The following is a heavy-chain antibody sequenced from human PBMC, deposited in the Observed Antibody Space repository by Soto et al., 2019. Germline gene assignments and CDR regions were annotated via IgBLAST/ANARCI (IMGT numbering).Heavy chain of an antibody. D-gene: IGHD6-13*01. CDR1: GFTFSSYA. Sequence: QVQLVESGGGVVQPGRSLRLSCAASGFTFSSYAMHWVRQAPGKGLEWVAVISYDGSNKYYADSVKGRFTISRDNSKNTLDLQMNSLRAEDTAVYYCARVAAAGVNYYFDYWGQGTLVTVSS. V-gene: IGHV3-30-3*01. CDR3: ARVAAAGVNYYFDY. CDR2: ISYDGSNK. J-gene: IGHJ4*02.